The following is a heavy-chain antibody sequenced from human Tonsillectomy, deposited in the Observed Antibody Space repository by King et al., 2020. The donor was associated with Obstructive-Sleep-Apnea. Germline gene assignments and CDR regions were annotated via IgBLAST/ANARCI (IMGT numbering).Heavy chain of an antibody. CDR1: GFTFSDYY. CDR3: ARDVSPSNAKAYYYGMDV. Sequence: VQLVESGGDLVKPGGSLRLSCAASGFTFSDYYMNWIRQAPGKGLEWVSYISSSGSTKYYADSVKGRFTISRDNAKNSLYLQMNSLRPEDTAVYYCARDVSPSNAKAYYYGMDVWGQGTTVTVSS. J-gene: IGHJ6*02. D-gene: IGHD2-2*01. CDR2: ISSSGSTK. V-gene: IGHV3-11*01.